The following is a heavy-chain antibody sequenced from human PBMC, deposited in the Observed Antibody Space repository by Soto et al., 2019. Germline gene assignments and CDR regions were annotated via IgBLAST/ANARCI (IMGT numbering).Heavy chain of an antibody. V-gene: IGHV4-59*08. J-gene: IGHJ6*03. D-gene: IGHD3-9*01. CDR2: LYSSGSS. CDR1: GDSISNDH. Sequence: QVQLQESGPGLVKPSETLSLTCSVSGDSISNDHWSWVRQPPGRGLEWMGYLYSSGSSSSNPSLKSRVTISRDTSKNQSSLILSSVTAADTALYYCARLGGGYNTFTGYYTDYYMAVWGKGTTVTVSS. CDR3: ARLGGGYNTFTGYYTDYYMAV.